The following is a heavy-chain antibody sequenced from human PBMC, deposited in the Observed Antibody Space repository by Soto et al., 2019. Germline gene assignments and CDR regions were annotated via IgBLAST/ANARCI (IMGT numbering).Heavy chain of an antibody. J-gene: IGHJ4*02. D-gene: IGHD3-9*01. CDR1: GFTFSNYA. Sequence: EVQLLESGGGLVQPGGSLRLSCAASGFTFSNYAMSWVRQAPGKGLEWISAISSRGDNTHHADSVRGRCTISRDNSKNMLYLEISTLRAEDTAVYYCAKCDWVFVKTSIYFFDYWGQGTLVTVSS. CDR3: AKCDWVFVKTSIYFFDY. CDR2: ISSRGDNT. V-gene: IGHV3-23*01.